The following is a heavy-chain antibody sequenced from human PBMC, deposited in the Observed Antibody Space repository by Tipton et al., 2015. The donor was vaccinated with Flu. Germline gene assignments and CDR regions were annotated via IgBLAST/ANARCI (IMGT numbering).Heavy chain of an antibody. CDR2: IYHSGST. CDR3: ARVQRGGSWYSYYYYYYGMDV. Sequence: GLVKPSETLSLTCAVSGYSISSGYYWGWIRQPPGKGLEWIGSIYHSGSTYYNPSLKSRVTISVDTSKNQFSLRLSSVTAADTAVYYCARVQRGGSWYSYYYYYYGMDVWGQGTTVTVSS. D-gene: IGHD6-13*01. CDR1: GYSISSGYY. V-gene: IGHV4-38-2*01. J-gene: IGHJ6*02.